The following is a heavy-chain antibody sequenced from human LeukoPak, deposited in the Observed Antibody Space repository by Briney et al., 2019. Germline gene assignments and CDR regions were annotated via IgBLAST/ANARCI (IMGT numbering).Heavy chain of an antibody. CDR1: GASITSGDYY. J-gene: IGHJ4*02. D-gene: IGHD2-8*01. Sequence: SETLSLTCTLSGASITSGDYYWSWIRQHPGQGLEWIGYIYSTGNTYYNMSFKSRVIISIDTSKNQFSLKLNSVTAADTAVYFCARNGPRSFDSWGQGTLVTVSS. V-gene: IGHV4-31*03. CDR3: ARNGPRSFDS. CDR2: IYSTGNT.